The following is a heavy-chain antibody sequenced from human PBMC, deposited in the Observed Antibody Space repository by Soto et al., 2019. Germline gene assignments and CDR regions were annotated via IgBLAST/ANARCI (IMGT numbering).Heavy chain of an antibody. J-gene: IGHJ5*02. CDR3: ARDQEGYVGAGFGIDP. Sequence: QVQLQESGPGLVKPSETLSLTCTVSGGSISRYYWSWIRQPPGRGLEWIGYMYYTGNTNYNPSLKSRVTISLDTSKNQFSLKLSSVTTADTAVYYCARDQEGYVGAGFGIDPWGQGTLVTVSS. V-gene: IGHV4-59*01. D-gene: IGHD5-12*01. CDR2: MYYTGNT. CDR1: GGSISRYY.